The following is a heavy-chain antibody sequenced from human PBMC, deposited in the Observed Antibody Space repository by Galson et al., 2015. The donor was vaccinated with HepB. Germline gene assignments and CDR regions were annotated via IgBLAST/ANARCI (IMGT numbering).Heavy chain of an antibody. CDR2: INPSGGST. CDR3: ASGIQLWSFDY. Sequence: SCKASGYTFTSYYMHWVRRAPGQGLEWMGIINPSGGSTSYAQKFQGRVTMTRDTSTSTVYMELSSLRSEDTAVYYCASGIQLWSFDYWGQGTLVTVSS. V-gene: IGHV1-46*01. J-gene: IGHJ4*02. CDR1: GYTFTSYY. D-gene: IGHD5-18*01.